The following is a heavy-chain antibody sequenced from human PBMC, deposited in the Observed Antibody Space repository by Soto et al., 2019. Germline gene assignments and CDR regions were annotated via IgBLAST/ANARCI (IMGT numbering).Heavy chain of an antibody. CDR2: ISYGGSNE. J-gene: IGHJ3*02. Sequence: PGGSLRLFCAASGFNFSSYGMHWVRQAPGKGLEWMAVISYGGSNEHYGDYVKGRFTISRDNSKNTLSLQINSLRAEDTAVYYCVKSITMVRGVMDVFDIWGLGTMVTVSS. V-gene: IGHV3-30*18. D-gene: IGHD3-10*01. CDR3: VKSITMVRGVMDVFDI. CDR1: GFNFSSYG.